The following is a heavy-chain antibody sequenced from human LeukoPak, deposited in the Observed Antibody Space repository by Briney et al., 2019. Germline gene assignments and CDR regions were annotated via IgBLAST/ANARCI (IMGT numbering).Heavy chain of an antibody. CDR3: AREFIKLGRDGYNYSDY. J-gene: IGHJ4*02. D-gene: IGHD5-24*01. Sequence: SVKVSCKASGGTFSSYTISWVRQAPGQGLEWMGRIISILGIANYAQKFQGRVTITADKSTSTAYMELSSLRSEDTAVYYCAREFIKLGRDGYNYSDYWGQGTLVTVSS. CDR1: GGTFSSYT. V-gene: IGHV1-69*04. CDR2: IISILGIA.